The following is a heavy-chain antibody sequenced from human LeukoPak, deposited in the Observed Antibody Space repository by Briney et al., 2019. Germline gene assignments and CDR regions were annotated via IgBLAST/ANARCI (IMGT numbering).Heavy chain of an antibody. V-gene: IGHV4-59*01. CDR3: ARDPGYSYGVDY. CDR1: GGSISNYY. D-gene: IGHD5-18*01. Sequence: SETLSLTCTVSGGSISNYYWSWIRQPPGKGLEWIGYIYYSGSTNYNPSLKSRVTISVDTSKNQFSLKLSSVTAADTAVYYCARDPGYSYGVDYWGQGTLVTVSS. CDR2: IYYSGST. J-gene: IGHJ4*02.